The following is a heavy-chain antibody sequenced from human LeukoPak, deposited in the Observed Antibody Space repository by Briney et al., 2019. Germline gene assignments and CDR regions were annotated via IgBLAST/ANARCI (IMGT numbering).Heavy chain of an antibody. CDR1: GFTVSSNY. V-gene: IGHV3-66*01. D-gene: IGHD3-10*01. J-gene: IGHJ4*02. CDR3: SSDYGSGSHDY. CDR2: IYSGGST. Sequence: PGGSLRLSCAASGFTVSSNYMSWVRQAPGKGLEWVSVIYSGGSTYYADSVKGRFTISRDNSKNTLYLQMNSLRAEDTAVYYCSSDYGSGSHDYWGQGTLVTVSS.